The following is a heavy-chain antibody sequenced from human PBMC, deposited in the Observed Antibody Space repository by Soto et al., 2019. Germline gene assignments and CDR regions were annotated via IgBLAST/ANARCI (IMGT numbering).Heavy chain of an antibody. CDR3: AKGFVSMCYHCSYYFDS. J-gene: IGHJ4*02. CDR2: ISPSGGNT. Sequence: EVQLLESGGGLVQPGGSMRLSCAASGFTFSSYVMNWVRLAPGKGLEWVSGISPSGGNTYYADSVKGRFTISRDNSKNTLYLQMNSLRAEDTAVYYCAKGFVSMCYHCSYYFDSWGQGALVTVSS. D-gene: IGHD2-2*01. V-gene: IGHV3-23*01. CDR1: GFTFSSYV.